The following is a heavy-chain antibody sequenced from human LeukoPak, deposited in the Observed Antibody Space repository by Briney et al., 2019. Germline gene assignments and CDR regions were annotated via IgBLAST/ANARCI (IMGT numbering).Heavy chain of an antibody. D-gene: IGHD7-27*01. CDR2: IWYDGSNK. CDR1: GFTFSSYG. J-gene: IGHJ4*02. CDR3: ARDNGASLRLLGLDY. Sequence: PRGSLRLSCAASGFTFSSYGMHWVRQAPGKGLEWVAVIWYDGSNKYYADSVKGRFTISRDNSKNTLYLQMNSLRAEDTAVYYCARDNGASLRLLGLDYWGQGTLATVSS. V-gene: IGHV3-33*01.